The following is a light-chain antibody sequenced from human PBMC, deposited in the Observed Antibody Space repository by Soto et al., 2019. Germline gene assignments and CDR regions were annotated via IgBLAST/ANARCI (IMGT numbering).Light chain of an antibody. CDR2: DAS. Sequence: EIVLTQSPATLSLSPGERATLSCRASQSVTSYLAWYQQKPGQAPRLLIYDASNRATGIPARFSGSGSGTDFPLPISRLEPEDFGVYYCQQGSNWPPYTFGQGNKLEIK. J-gene: IGKJ2*01. V-gene: IGKV3-11*01. CDR3: QQGSNWPPYT. CDR1: QSVTSY.